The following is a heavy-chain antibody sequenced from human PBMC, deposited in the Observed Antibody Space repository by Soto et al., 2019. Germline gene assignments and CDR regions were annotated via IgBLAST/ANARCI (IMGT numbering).Heavy chain of an antibody. CDR1: GGSISSYY. CDR2: IYYSGST. CDR3: ARGLRPTNYSYYYYMDV. V-gene: IGHV4-59*01. D-gene: IGHD5-12*01. J-gene: IGHJ6*03. Sequence: QVQLQESGPGLVKPSETLSLTCTVSGGSISSYYWSWIRQPPGKGLEWIGYIYYSGSTNYNPSLKSRVTISVDTSKNQFSLKLSSVTAADTAVYYCARGLRPTNYSYYYYMDVWGKGTTVTVYS.